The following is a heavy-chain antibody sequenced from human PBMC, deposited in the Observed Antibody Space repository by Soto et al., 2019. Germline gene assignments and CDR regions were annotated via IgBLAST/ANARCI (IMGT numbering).Heavy chain of an antibody. CDR1: GHSISSSSYY. D-gene: IGHD2-2*01. CDR3: ARVHVWNCISTSFPFDY. Sequence: SETLSLTCTVSGHSISSSSYYWGWLRQPPGRGLEWIGSVYYGENTYYNPSLKSRVTISVDTSKNLFSLNLSSVTAADTAVYYCARVHVWNCISTSFPFDYWGQGTLVTVSS. J-gene: IGHJ4*02. CDR2: VYYGENT. V-gene: IGHV4-39*02.